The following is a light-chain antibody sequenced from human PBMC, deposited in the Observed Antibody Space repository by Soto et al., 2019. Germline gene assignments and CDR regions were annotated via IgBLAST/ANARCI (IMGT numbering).Light chain of an antibody. CDR2: DAS. Sequence: IQMTQSPSTLSASIGDRVTITCQASQSINNRLAWYQQVPGKAPNLLIYDASSLESGVPSRFRGSGSETEFTLTISGLQPDDFATYYCQQFIDGWTFGQGTKVDIK. J-gene: IGKJ1*01. V-gene: IGKV1-5*01. CDR1: QSINNR. CDR3: QQFIDGWT.